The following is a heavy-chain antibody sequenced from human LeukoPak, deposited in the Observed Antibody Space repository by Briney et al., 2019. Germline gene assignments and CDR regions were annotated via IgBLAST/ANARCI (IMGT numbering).Heavy chain of an antibody. D-gene: IGHD6-6*01. J-gene: IGHJ1*01. CDR3: ARVRYSSSFEYFQH. CDR2: ISYSGST. V-gene: IGHV4-59*08. CDR1: GGSISSYY. Sequence: TSETLSLTCTVSGGSISSYYWSWIRQPPGKGLEWIGYISYSGSTNYNASLKSRVTISVDTSKNQLSLKLSSVTAADTAVYYCARVRYSSSFEYFQHWGQGTLVTVSS.